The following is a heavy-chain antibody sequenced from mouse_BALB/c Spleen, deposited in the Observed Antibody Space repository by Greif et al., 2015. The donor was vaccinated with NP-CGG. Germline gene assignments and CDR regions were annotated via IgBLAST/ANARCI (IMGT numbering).Heavy chain of an antibody. V-gene: IGHV2-9*02. CDR1: GFSLTSYG. D-gene: IGHD2-1*01. CDR3: AREDGNYVGAMDY. Sequence: VMLVESGPGLVAPSQSLSITCTVSGFSLTSYGVHWVRQPPGKGLEWLGVIWAGGSTSYNSALMSRLSICKDNSKSQVFLKMNSLQTDDTAMYYCAREDGNYVGAMDYWGQGTSVTVSS. CDR2: IWAGGST. J-gene: IGHJ4*01.